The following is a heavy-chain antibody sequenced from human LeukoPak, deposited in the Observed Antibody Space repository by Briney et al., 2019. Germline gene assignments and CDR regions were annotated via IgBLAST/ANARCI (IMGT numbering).Heavy chain of an antibody. D-gene: IGHD3-22*01. J-gene: IGHJ3*02. CDR1: GFTVSSNY. Sequence: GGSLRLSCAASGFTVSSNYMSWVRQAPGKGLEWVSVIYSGGSTYYADSVKGRFTISRDNSQNTLYLQMNSLRAEDTAVYYCATEWIDSSGYYQSVGDAFDIWGQGTMVTVSS. CDR2: IYSGGST. CDR3: ATEWIDSSGYYQSVGDAFDI. V-gene: IGHV3-53*01.